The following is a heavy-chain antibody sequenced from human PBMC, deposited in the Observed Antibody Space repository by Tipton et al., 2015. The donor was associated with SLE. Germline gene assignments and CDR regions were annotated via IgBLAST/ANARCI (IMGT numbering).Heavy chain of an antibody. CDR3: ARPGYSYGYDAFDI. CDR2: ISSSCSYI. CDR1: GFTVSSNY. Sequence: SLRLSCAASGFTVSSNYMSWVRQAPGKGLEWVSSISSSCSYIYYADSVKGRFTISRDNAKNSLYLQMNSLRAEDTAVYYCARPGYSYGYDAFDIWGQGTMVTVSS. J-gene: IGHJ3*02. D-gene: IGHD5-18*01. V-gene: IGHV3-21*01.